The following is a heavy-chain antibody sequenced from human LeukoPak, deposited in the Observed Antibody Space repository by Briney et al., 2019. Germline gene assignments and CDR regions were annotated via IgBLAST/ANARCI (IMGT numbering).Heavy chain of an antibody. J-gene: IGHJ4*02. Sequence: PGGSLRLSCAASGFTFSRSAMTWVRQGPGTGLEFVASNSGGATYYADSVKGRFTISRDNSKNTLYLQMNNLRAEDTALYYCAKDGLYYDGSEHVYYFDSWGQGTLVTVSS. CDR3: AKDGLYYDGSEHVYYFDS. D-gene: IGHD3-22*01. V-gene: IGHV3-23*01. CDR2: NSGGAT. CDR1: GFTFSRSA.